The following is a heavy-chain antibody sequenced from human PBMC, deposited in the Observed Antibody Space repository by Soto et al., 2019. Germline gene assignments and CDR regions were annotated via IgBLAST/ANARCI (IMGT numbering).Heavy chain of an antibody. CDR3: ARDHYDSSGYDAFDI. Sequence: SVKVSCKASGGTFSSYAISWVRQAPGQGLEWMGGIIPIFGTANYAQKFQGRVTITADKSTSTAYMELSSLRSEDTAVYYCARDHYDSSGYDAFDIWGQGTMVTV. CDR2: IIPIFGTA. CDR1: GGTFSSYA. D-gene: IGHD3-22*01. J-gene: IGHJ3*02. V-gene: IGHV1-69*06.